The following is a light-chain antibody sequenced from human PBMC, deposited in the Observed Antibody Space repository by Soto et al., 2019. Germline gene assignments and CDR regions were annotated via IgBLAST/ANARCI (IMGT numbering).Light chain of an antibody. V-gene: IGLV1-44*01. CDR1: SSNIGSNT. CDR2: KNN. Sequence: QSVLTQPPSASGTPGQRVTISCSGSSSNIGSNTVNWYQQLPETAPKFLIYKNNQRPSGVPDRFSGSKSGTSASLAIRGLQSEDEADYYCAAWDDSLTGVLFGGGTKLTVL. CDR3: AAWDDSLTGVL. J-gene: IGLJ2*01.